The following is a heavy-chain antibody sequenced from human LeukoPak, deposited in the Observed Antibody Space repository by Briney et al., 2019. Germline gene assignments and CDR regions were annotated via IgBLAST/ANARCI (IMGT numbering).Heavy chain of an antibody. Sequence: GGSLRLSCAASGFTFSSCAMNWVRQAPGKGLEWVAFIRYDGSNKYYADSVKGRFTISRDNSKNTLYLQMNSLRAEDTAVYYCTAGGYDFWSGPNWFDPWGQGTLVTVSS. CDR1: GFTFSSCA. CDR2: IRYDGSNK. D-gene: IGHD3-3*01. J-gene: IGHJ5*02. CDR3: TAGGYDFWSGPNWFDP. V-gene: IGHV3-30*02.